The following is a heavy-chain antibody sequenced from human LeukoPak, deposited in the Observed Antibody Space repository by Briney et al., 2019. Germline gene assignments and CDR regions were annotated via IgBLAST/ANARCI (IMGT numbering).Heavy chain of an antibody. V-gene: IGHV1-2*02. Sequence: ASVKVSCKASGYTFTSYDINWVRQAPGQGLEWMGWINPNSGGTNYAQKFQGRVTMTRDTSISTAYMELSRLRSDDTAVYYCARDPRYFDRYYYYMDVWGKGTTVTISS. CDR1: GYTFTSYD. D-gene: IGHD3-9*01. CDR2: INPNSGGT. CDR3: ARDPRYFDRYYYYMDV. J-gene: IGHJ6*03.